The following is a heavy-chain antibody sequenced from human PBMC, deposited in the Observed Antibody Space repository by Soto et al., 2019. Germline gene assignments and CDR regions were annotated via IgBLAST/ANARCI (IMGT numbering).Heavy chain of an antibody. CDR1: GGSISSGGYY. Sequence: QVQLRESGPGLVKPSQTLSLTCTVSGGSISSGGYYWSWIRQHPGKGLEWIGYIYYSGSTHYNPSLKSRVTISVDTSKNQFSLKLSSVSAADTAVYYCARMEMATIYYFDYWGQGTLVTVSS. D-gene: IGHD3-3*01. V-gene: IGHV4-31*03. CDR3: ARMEMATIYYFDY. CDR2: IYYSGST. J-gene: IGHJ4*02.